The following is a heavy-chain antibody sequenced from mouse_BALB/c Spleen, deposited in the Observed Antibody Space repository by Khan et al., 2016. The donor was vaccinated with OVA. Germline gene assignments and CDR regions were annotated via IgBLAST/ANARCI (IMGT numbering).Heavy chain of an antibody. V-gene: IGHV14-3*02. Sequence: EVQLQQSGAELVRPGASVQLSCTASGFNIKDTYMHWVKQRPGQDLKWIGRIDPSNGDTKYDPKFQDKATISTDTSSNTAYLQLSSLTSEDTAVYYGGTLYGSPFPYWGQGTLVTVSA. CDR2: IDPSNGDT. CDR3: GTLYGSPFPY. J-gene: IGHJ3*01. CDR1: GFNIKDTY. D-gene: IGHD2-1*01.